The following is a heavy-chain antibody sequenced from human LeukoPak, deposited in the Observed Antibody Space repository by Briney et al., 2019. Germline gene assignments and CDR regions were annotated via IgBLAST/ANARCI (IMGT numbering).Heavy chain of an antibody. CDR1: GFTFSNAW. V-gene: IGHV3-15*01. CDR3: TTSRVGATIRVDY. Sequence: PXGSLRLSCAASGFTFSNAWMSWVRQAPGKGVEWVGRIKSKTDGGTTDYAAPVKGRFTISRDDSKNTLYLQMNSLKTEDTAVYYCTTSRVGATIRVDYWGQGTLVIVSS. D-gene: IGHD1-26*01. CDR2: IKSKTDGGTT. J-gene: IGHJ4*02.